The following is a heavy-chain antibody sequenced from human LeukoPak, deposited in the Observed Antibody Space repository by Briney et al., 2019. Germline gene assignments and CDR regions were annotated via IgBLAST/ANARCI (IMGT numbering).Heavy chain of an antibody. CDR1: GFTFSSYE. D-gene: IGHD6-6*01. J-gene: IGHJ4*02. Sequence: GGSLRLSCAASGFTFSSYEMNWVRQAPGKGLEWVSSISSSSSYIYYADSLKGRFTISRDNAKNSLYLQMNSLRAEDTAVYYCARAMSIAARLQTIFDYWGQGTLVTVSS. CDR3: ARAMSIAARLQTIFDY. V-gene: IGHV3-21*01. CDR2: ISSSSSYI.